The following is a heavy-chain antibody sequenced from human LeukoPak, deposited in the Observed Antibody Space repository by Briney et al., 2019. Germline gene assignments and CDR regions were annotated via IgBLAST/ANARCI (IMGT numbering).Heavy chain of an antibody. J-gene: IGHJ4*02. V-gene: IGHV3-21*06. Sequence: GGSLRLSCAASGFTFSSYSMNWVRQAPGKGLEWVSSISSSSSYIYYADSVKGRFTISRDNAKNTLDLQMNSLRAEDTAVYYCARGGWGTAIDYWAQGTLVTVSS. D-gene: IGHD1-7*01. CDR3: ARGGWGTAIDY. CDR2: ISSSSSYI. CDR1: GFTFSSYS.